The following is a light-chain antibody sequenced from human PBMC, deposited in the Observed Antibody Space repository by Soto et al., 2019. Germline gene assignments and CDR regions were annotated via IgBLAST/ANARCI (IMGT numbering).Light chain of an antibody. Sequence: DIQITQSPSSLSASVGDRVTITCRASQSISTNLNWYHQKPGKAPELLIYAASTLQSGVPSRFSGSGSGTDFTLTISCLQSEDFATYYCQQYYSFPITFGQGTRLEIK. CDR3: QQYYSFPIT. CDR2: AAS. J-gene: IGKJ5*01. V-gene: IGKV1-39*01. CDR1: QSISTN.